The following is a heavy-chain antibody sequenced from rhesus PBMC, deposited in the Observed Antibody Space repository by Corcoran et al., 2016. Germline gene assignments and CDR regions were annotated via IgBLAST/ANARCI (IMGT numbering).Heavy chain of an antibody. V-gene: IGHV4-173*01. CDR2: ISGSGGCP. Sequence: QLQLQESGPGLVKPSETLSLTCAVSGGSISSNYWSWIRQPQGKGLEWIGRISGSGGCPDYNPSLKSRCTISTDTSKNQFSLMLSSVTAADTAVYYCARSVNSGSYYPEYFEFWGQGALVTVSS. CDR3: ARSVNSGSYYPEYFEF. CDR1: GGSISSNY. D-gene: IGHD3-16*01. J-gene: IGHJ1*01.